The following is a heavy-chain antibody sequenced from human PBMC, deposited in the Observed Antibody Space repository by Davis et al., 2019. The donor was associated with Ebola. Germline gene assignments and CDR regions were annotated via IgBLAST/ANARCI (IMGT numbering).Heavy chain of an antibody. V-gene: IGHV3-30-3*01. D-gene: IGHD2-15*01. J-gene: IGHJ4*02. CDR1: GFTFSNYA. CDR2: ISYDGSNK. Sequence: GESLKISCAASGFTFSNYAMHWVRQAPGKGLEWVAVISYDGSNKYYADSVKGRFTISRDNSKNTLYLQMNSLRAEDTAVYYCARDFGWYCSGGSCYSGFDYWGQGTLVTVSS. CDR3: ARDFGWYCSGGSCYSGFDY.